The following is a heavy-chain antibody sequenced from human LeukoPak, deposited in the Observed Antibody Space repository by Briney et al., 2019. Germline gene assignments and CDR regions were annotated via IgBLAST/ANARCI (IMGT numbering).Heavy chain of an antibody. J-gene: IGHJ3*02. D-gene: IGHD3-22*01. CDR1: GYTLTELS. V-gene: IGHV1-24*01. CDR2: FDPEDGET. CDR3: ATWAPYYYDSSDKLSGAFDI. Sequence: GASVKVSCKVSGYTLTELSMHWVRQAPGKGLEWMGGFDPEDGETIYAQKFQGRVTMTEDTSTDTAYMELSSLRSEDTAVYYCATWAPYYYDSSDKLSGAFDIWGQGTMVTVSS.